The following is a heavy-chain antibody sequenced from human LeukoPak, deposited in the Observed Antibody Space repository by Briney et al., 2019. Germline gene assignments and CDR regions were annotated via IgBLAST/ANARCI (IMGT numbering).Heavy chain of an antibody. J-gene: IGHJ4*02. V-gene: IGHV3-30*04. D-gene: IGHD1-26*01. Sequence: GGSLRLSCAASGFTFSSYAMHWVRQAPGKGLEWVAVISYDGSNKYYADSVRGRFTISRDNSKNTLYLQMNSLRAEDTAVYYCAREGGSIYFDYWGQGTLVTVSS. CDR3: AREGGSIYFDY. CDR2: ISYDGSNK. CDR1: GFTFSSYA.